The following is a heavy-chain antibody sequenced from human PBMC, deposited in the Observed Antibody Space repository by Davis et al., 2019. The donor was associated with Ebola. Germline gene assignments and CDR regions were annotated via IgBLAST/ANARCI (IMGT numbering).Heavy chain of an antibody. V-gene: IGHV3-49*04. Sequence: GESLKISCAASGFTFSNFWMSWVRQAPGKGLEWVGFIRAKAHGETAEYAASVKGRFTISRDDSKSIAHLQMNSLKTEDTAMYYCSKDFGDSWGQGTLVTVSS. J-gene: IGHJ4*02. CDR1: GFTFSNFW. CDR3: SKDFGDS. D-gene: IGHD3-16*01. CDR2: IRAKAHGETA.